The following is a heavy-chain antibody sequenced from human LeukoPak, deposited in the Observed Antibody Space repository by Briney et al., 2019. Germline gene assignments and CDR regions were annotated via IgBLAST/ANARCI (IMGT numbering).Heavy chain of an antibody. CDR3: ARMPMVRGVPFDY. Sequence: EASETLSLTCTVSGGSISSYYWSWIRQPPGKGLEWMGYIYYSGSTNYNPSLKSRVTISVDTSKNQFSLKLSSVTAADTAVYYCARMPMVRGVPFDYWGQGTLVSVSS. CDR1: GGSISSYY. D-gene: IGHD3-10*01. CDR2: IYYSGST. V-gene: IGHV4-59*01. J-gene: IGHJ4*02.